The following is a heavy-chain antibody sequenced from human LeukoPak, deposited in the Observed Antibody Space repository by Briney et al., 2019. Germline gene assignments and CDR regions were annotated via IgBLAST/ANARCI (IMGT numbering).Heavy chain of an antibody. Sequence: PGGSLRISCAASRFTFSNYWMRWVRQAPGKGLVWVSRIKGEGSHTIYADSVKGRFTISRDNAKNTLYLQMKSLRAEDTAVYYCVRDWDHFDFDSWGLGTLVTVSS. CDR2: IKGEGSHT. V-gene: IGHV3-74*01. CDR1: RFTFSNYW. D-gene: IGHD3-9*01. J-gene: IGHJ5*01. CDR3: VRDWDHFDFDS.